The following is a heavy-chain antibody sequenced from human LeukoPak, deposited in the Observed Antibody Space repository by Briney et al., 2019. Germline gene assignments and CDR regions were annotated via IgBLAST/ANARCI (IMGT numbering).Heavy chain of an antibody. CDR2: INHSGST. J-gene: IGHJ6*03. D-gene: IGHD1-26*01. V-gene: IGHV4-34*01. CDR1: GGSFSGYY. CDR3: ARGRSGSYYFRYYYYYMDV. Sequence: SETLSLTCAVYGGSFSGYYWSWIRQPPGKGLEWIGEINHSGSTNYNPSLKSRVTISVDTSKNQFSLKLSSVTAADTAVYYCARGRSGSYYFRYYYYYMDVWGKGTTVTVSS.